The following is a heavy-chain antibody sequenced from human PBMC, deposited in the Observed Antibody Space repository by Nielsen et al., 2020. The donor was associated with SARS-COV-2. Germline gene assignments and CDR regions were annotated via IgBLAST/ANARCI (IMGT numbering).Heavy chain of an antibody. J-gene: IGHJ4*02. CDR3: ARARSSGWYSSGFLNY. V-gene: IGHV3-74*01. D-gene: IGHD6-19*01. CDR1: GFTFSSYW. Sequence: GGSLRLSCAASGFTFSSYWMHWVRQAPGKGLVWVSRINSDGSSTSYADSVKGRFTISRDNAKNSLYLQMNSLRAEDTALYHCARARSSGWYSSGFLNYWGQGTLVTVSS. CDR2: INSDGSST.